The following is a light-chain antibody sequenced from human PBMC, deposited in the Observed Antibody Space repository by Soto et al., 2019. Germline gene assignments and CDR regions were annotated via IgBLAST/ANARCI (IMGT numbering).Light chain of an antibody. Sequence: QSALTQPASVSGSPGQSITISCTGSGSDVGGHNLVSWYQQHPGKAPKLIIYEVNNRPSGVSNRFSGFKSGNTASLTISGLQSEDEADYYCNSHTTSGTFWVFGGGTKLTVL. CDR2: EVN. J-gene: IGLJ3*02. V-gene: IGLV2-14*01. CDR3: NSHTTSGTFWV. CDR1: GSDVGGHNL.